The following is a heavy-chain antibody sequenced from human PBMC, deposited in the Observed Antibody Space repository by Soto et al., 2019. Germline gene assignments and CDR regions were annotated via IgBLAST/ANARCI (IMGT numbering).Heavy chain of an antibody. CDR3: ARHSGSSWDLPLN. D-gene: IGHD6-13*01. V-gene: IGHV4-59*08. J-gene: IGHJ4*02. CDR1: GGSISSYY. CDR2: IYYSGST. Sequence: SETLSLTCTVSGGSISSYYWSWIRQPPGKGLEWIAYIYYSGSTNYNPSLKSRVTISVDTSKNQFSLKLSSLTAADTAVYYCARHSGSSWDLPLNWGQGTLVTVSS.